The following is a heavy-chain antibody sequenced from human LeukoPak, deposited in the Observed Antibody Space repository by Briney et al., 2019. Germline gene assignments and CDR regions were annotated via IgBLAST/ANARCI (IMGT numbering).Heavy chain of an antibody. J-gene: IGHJ6*03. D-gene: IGHD6-13*01. V-gene: IGHV4-59*01. CDR1: GGSISSYY. CDR3: ARGRVSSSSWSSTYYYYFYMDV. Sequence: SETLSLTCTVSGGSISSYYWSWIRQPPGKGLEWIGYIYYSGSTSYNPSLKSRVTISVDRSKNQVSLKLSSVTAADTAVYFCARGRVSSSSWSSTYYYYFYMDVWGKGTTVTVSS. CDR2: IYYSGST.